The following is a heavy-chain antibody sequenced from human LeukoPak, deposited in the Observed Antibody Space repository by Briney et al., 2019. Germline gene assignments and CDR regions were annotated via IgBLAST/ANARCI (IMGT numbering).Heavy chain of an antibody. CDR3: ASLPRGSSGWYKRFDP. V-gene: IGHV4-4*07. J-gene: IGHJ5*02. CDR2: IYTSGST. Sequence: PSETLSLTCTVSGGSISSYYWSWIRQPAGKGLEWIGRIYTSGSTTYNPSLKSRVTMSVDTSKNQFSLKLSSVTAADTAVYYCASLPRGSSGWYKRFDPWGQGTLVTVSS. D-gene: IGHD6-19*01. CDR1: GGSISSYY.